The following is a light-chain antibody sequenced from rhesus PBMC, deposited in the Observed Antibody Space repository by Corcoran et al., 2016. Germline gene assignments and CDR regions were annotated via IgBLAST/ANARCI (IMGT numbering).Light chain of an antibody. CDR1: QGISSY. Sequence: DIQMTQSPSSLSASVGDTVTITCRASQGISSYLNWFQQKPGKAPKLLNYDASSLERGVPSRFSGSGSGTDFTLTISSLKPEDFAAYYCLQHNSYPFTFGPGTKLDIK. J-gene: IGKJ3*01. V-gene: IGKV1-28*03. CDR3: LQHNSYPFT. CDR2: DAS.